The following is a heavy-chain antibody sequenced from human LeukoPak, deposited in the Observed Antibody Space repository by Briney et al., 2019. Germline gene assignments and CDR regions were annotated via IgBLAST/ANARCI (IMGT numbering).Heavy chain of an antibody. CDR1: GFTFTNYA. CDR2: ISGSGGYT. J-gene: IGHJ5*02. CDR3: AKIEGGVRGFFDP. V-gene: IGHV3-23*01. D-gene: IGHD3-16*01. Sequence: GGSLRLSCAAPGFTFTNYAMTWVRQAPGKGLEWVSTISGSGGYTYYAESVKGRLIISRDNSKNTLYLQMNSLRVEDTAIYYCAKIEGGVRGFFDPWGQGTLVSVSS.